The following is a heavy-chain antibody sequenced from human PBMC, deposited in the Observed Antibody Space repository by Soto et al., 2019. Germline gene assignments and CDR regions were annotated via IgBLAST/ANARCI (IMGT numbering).Heavy chain of an antibody. CDR2: ISSSSSST. V-gene: IGHV3-11*06. CDR3: ASPLYSTSSDSYNGMDV. D-gene: IGHD6-13*01. J-gene: IGHJ6*02. Sequence: GASLRLSCAASGFTFSDYYMSWIRQAPGKGLEWVSYISSSSSSTNYADSVKCRFTISRDNAKNSLYLQMNSLRAEDTAGYYCASPLYSTSSDSYNGMDVWRQGTTVTVSS. CDR1: GFTFSDYY.